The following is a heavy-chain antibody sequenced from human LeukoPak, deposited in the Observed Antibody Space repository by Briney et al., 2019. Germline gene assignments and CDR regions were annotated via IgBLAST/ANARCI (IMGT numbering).Heavy chain of an antibody. CDR2: ITPVLDIP. D-gene: IGHD3-10*01. V-gene: IGHV1-69*10. J-gene: IGHJ4*02. CDR1: GVTFSTYA. Sequence: ASVKVSCKASGVTFSTYAISWVRQAPGQGLEWMGRITPVLDIPNYAQKFQGRVTITADKSTTTAYMELSSLRSEDTAVYYCARDNRGEYYFDNWGQGTLVSVSS. CDR3: ARDNRGEYYFDN.